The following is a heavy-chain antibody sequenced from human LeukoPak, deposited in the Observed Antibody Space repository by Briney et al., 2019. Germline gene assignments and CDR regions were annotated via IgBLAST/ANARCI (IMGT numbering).Heavy chain of an antibody. CDR2: INHSGST. Sequence: PPETLSLTCAVYGGSFSGYYWSWIRQPPGKGLEWIGEINHSGSTNYNPSLKSRVTISVDTSKNQFSLKLSSVTAADTAVYYCKAVTYLPDYYYYYMDVWGKGTTVTVSS. CDR1: GGSFSGYY. V-gene: IGHV4-34*01. J-gene: IGHJ6*03. CDR3: KAVTYLPDYYYYYMDV. D-gene: IGHD2-21*02.